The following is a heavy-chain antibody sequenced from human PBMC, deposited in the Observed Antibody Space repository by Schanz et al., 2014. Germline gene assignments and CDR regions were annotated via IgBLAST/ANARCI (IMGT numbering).Heavy chain of an antibody. CDR1: GFIFNDYY. CDR3: ARVELSVYYYAMDV. Sequence: QVQLVESGGGLVKPGGSPRLSCAASGFIFNDYYMNWIRQAPGKGLEYISSISPSSSYIYYADSVKGRFTISRDNAKNSLYLQMNSLRAEDAAVYYCARVELSVYYYAMDVWGQGTTVTVSS. J-gene: IGHJ6*02. CDR2: ISPSSSYI. V-gene: IGHV3-11*06. D-gene: IGHD2-15*01.